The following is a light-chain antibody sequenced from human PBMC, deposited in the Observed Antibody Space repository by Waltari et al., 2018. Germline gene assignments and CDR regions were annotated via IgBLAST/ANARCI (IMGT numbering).Light chain of an antibody. Sequence: QSALTQPRSVYGSPGQSVTISCPGTSSDVGGYNYVSWYQQHPGKAPKLMIYDVSKRPSGVPDRFSGSKSGNTASLTISGLQAEDEADYYCCSYAGSYTYVFGTGTKVTVL. CDR1: SSDVGGYNY. J-gene: IGLJ1*01. CDR2: DVS. CDR3: CSYAGSYTYV. V-gene: IGLV2-11*01.